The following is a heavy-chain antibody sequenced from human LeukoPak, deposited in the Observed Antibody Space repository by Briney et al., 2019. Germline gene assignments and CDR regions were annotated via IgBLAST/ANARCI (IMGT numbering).Heavy chain of an antibody. D-gene: IGHD3-10*01. CDR1: GGSISSYY. J-gene: IGHJ4*02. CDR3: AGTPITMVRGVKVGYFDY. CDR2: IYYSGST. V-gene: IGHV4-59*08. Sequence: PSETLSLTCTVSGGSISSYYWSWIRQPPGKGLEWIGYIYYSGSTNYSPSLKSRVTISVDTSKNQFSLKLSSVTAADTAVYYCAGTPITMVRGVKVGYFDYWGQGTLVTVSS.